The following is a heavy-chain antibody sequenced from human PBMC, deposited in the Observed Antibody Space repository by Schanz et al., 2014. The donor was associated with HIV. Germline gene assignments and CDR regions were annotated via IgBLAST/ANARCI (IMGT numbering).Heavy chain of an antibody. CDR2: IVPNSGSA. CDR3: VRGVIYSGPGSYYNYFDY. V-gene: IGHV1-69*06. CDR1: GDSFTNYV. D-gene: IGHD3-10*01. J-gene: IGHJ4*02. Sequence: QVPLVQSGAEVKKPGSSVKVSCKAFGDSFTNYVISWVRQAPGHGPQWMGGIVPNSGSANYAQRFQGRLTITADKSTSTVYMELSNLAYEDTAVYFCVRGVIYSGPGSYYNYFDYWGQGSLVTVSS.